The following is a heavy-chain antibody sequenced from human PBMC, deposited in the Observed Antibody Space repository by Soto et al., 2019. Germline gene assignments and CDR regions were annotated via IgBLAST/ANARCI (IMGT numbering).Heavy chain of an antibody. CDR1: GGTFSSYA. CDR2: IIPIFGTA. Sequence: SVKVSCKASGGTFSSYAISWVRQAPGQGLEWMGGIIPIFGTANYAQKFQGRVTITADKSTSTAYMELSSLRSEDTAVYYCASFGSGSYYNVNWFDPWGQGTLVTVSS. V-gene: IGHV1-69*06. J-gene: IGHJ5*02. CDR3: ASFGSGSYYNVNWFDP. D-gene: IGHD3-10*01.